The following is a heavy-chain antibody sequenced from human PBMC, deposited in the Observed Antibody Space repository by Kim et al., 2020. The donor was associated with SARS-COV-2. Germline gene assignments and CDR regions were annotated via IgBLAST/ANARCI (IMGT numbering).Heavy chain of an antibody. Sequence: SETLSLTCTVSGGSISSYYWSWIRQPPGKGLEWIGYIYYSGSTNYNPSLKSRVTISVDTSKNQFSLKLSSVTAADTAVYYCARDRDDYGDDEAAVGYYYGMDVWGQGTTVTISS. D-gene: IGHD4-17*01. CDR2: IYYSGST. V-gene: IGHV4-59*01. CDR3: ARDRDDYGDDEAAVGYYYGMDV. J-gene: IGHJ6*02. CDR1: GGSISSYY.